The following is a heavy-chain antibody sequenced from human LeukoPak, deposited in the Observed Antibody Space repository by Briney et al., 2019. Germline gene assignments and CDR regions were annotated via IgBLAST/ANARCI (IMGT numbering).Heavy chain of an antibody. CDR3: GRERVSAYDY. CDR1: GFIFSDYW. V-gene: IGHV3-7*01. CDR2: IKPDGNEQ. Sequence: GGSLRLSCAASGFIFSDYWMGWVRQAPGKGREWVASIKPDGNEQYYVDSVRGRFTISRDNSKDSLFLQMDSLRDDDTAVYYCGRERVSAYDYWGQGTLVTVSS. J-gene: IGHJ4*02.